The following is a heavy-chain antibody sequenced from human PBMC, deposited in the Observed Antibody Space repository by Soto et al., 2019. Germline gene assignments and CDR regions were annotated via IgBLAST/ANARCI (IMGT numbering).Heavy chain of an antibody. J-gene: IGHJ4*02. CDR3: ARGLIGSEGIAAAGTFYFDY. D-gene: IGHD6-13*01. CDR1: GGTFSSYA. V-gene: IGHV1-69*13. Sequence: GASVKVSCKASGGTFSSYAISWVRQAPGQGLEWMGGIIPIFGTANYAQKFQGRVTITADESTSTAYMELSSLRSEDTAVYYCARGLIGSEGIAAAGTFYFDYWGQGTLVTVSS. CDR2: IIPIFGTA.